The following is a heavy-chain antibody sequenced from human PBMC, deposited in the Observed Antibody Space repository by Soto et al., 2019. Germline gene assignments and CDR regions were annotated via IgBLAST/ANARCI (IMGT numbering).Heavy chain of an antibody. J-gene: IGHJ5*02. Sequence: GGSPKISRKGSGYSFTSYWIGWARQKPGKGLEWMGIIYPGDSDTRYSPSFQGQVTISADKSISTAYLQWSSLKASDTAMYYCARQNYYILTGYNWFDPWGQGTLVTVSS. D-gene: IGHD3-9*01. CDR1: GYSFTSYW. CDR2: IYPGDSDT. CDR3: ARQNYYILTGYNWFDP. V-gene: IGHV5-51*01.